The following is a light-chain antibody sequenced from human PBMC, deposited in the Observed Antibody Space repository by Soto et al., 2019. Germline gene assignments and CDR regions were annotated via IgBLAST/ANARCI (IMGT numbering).Light chain of an antibody. CDR3: QQIYIYPFS. V-gene: IGKV1-9*01. CDR2: AAS. CDR1: QVITNH. J-gene: IGKJ2*01. Sequence: DIQLTQSPSFLSASVGDRVTITCRASQVITNHLAWYHQKPGKAPKLLIYAASTLQGRVLSWFSGSGSVTEFSLTISSLQPVDFAAYYCQQIYIYPFSFGQGTKLEIK.